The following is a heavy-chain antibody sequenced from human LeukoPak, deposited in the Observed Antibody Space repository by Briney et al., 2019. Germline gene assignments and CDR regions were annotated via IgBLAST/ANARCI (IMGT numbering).Heavy chain of an antibody. Sequence: ASVKVSCKASGYTFTSYDINWVRQATGQGLEWMGWMNPNSGNTGYAQKFQGRVTMTRNTSISTAYMELSSLRSEDTAVYYCARGSGSYYAHPWGIDVWGQGTTVTVSS. V-gene: IGHV1-8*01. CDR2: MNPNSGNT. J-gene: IGHJ6*02. CDR1: GYTFTSYD. CDR3: ARGSGSYYAHPWGIDV. D-gene: IGHD3-10*01.